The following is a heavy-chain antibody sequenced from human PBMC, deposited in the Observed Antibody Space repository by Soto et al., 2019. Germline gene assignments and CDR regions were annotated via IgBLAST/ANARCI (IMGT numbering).Heavy chain of an antibody. V-gene: IGHV1-3*01. Sequence: QVQLVQSGAEVKKPGASVKVSCKPSGITFSTYAIHWVRQAPGQRLEGMGWINAGNGNTRYSQKFQGRVTLTRDTSASTAYMDLSSLRSEDTAIYYCARAISGYVTWGQGTLVTVSS. CDR1: GITFSTYA. CDR3: ARAISGYVT. D-gene: IGHD5-12*01. CDR2: INAGNGNT. J-gene: IGHJ5*02.